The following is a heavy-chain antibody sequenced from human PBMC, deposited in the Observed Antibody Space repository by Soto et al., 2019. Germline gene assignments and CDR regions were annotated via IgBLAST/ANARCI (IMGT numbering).Heavy chain of an antibody. J-gene: IGHJ6*02. V-gene: IGHV1-8*01. D-gene: IGHD3-3*01. Sequence: ASVKVSCKASGYTFTRYDINWVRQATGQGLEWMGWMNPNSGNTGYAQKFQGRVTMTRNTSISTAYMELSSLRSEDTAVYYCARGGGLWTPDYYGMDVWGQGTTVTVSS. CDR1: GYTFTRYD. CDR3: ARGGGLWTPDYYGMDV. CDR2: MNPNSGNT.